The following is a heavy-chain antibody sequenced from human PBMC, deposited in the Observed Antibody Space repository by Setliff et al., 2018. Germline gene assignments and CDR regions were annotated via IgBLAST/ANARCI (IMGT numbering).Heavy chain of an antibody. CDR1: GYSFATYW. J-gene: IGHJ4*02. D-gene: IGHD3-22*01. Sequence: GESLKISCKGFGYSFATYWIGWVRQMPGKGLEWMGIIYPSDSDTRYNPSFQGQVTISADKSINTAYLQWSSLKASDTAMYYCARESYDSSGYIYYFDYWGQGTLVTVPQ. CDR3: ARESYDSSGYIYYFDY. V-gene: IGHV5-51*01. CDR2: IYPSDSDT.